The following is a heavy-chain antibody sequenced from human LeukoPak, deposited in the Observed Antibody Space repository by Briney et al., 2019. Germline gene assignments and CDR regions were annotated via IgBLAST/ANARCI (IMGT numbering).Heavy chain of an antibody. Sequence: GGSLRLSCAASGFTFSSYSMNWVRQAPGKGLEWVSSISSSSSYIYYADSVKGRFTISRDNAKNSLYLQMNSLRAEDTAVYYCARAVNPPAYFVFMDVWGKGTTVTVFS. J-gene: IGHJ6*04. CDR3: ARAVNPPAYFVFMDV. V-gene: IGHV3-21*01. D-gene: IGHD2/OR15-2a*01. CDR1: GFTFSSYS. CDR2: ISSSSSYI.